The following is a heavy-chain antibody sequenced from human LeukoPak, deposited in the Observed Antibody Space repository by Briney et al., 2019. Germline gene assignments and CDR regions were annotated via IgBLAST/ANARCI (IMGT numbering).Heavy chain of an antibody. CDR1: GFTFTNYW. CDR2: VNSDGSST. Sequence: GGSLRLSCAASGFTFTNYWRHWVRQAPGKGLVWVSRVNSDGSSTSYADSVKGRFTIFRDNAKNTLYLQMSSLRVEDTAVYYCAAGPTDNSYDNYWGQGTLVTVSS. J-gene: IGHJ4*02. V-gene: IGHV3-74*01. D-gene: IGHD5-18*01. CDR3: AAGPTDNSYDNY.